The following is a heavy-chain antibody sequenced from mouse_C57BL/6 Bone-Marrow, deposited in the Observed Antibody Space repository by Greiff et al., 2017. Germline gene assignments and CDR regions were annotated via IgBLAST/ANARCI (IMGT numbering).Heavy chain of an antibody. V-gene: IGHV1-82*01. CDR2: IYPGDGDT. CDR3: ARDSNYDFDC. D-gene: IGHD2-5*01. Sequence: QVQLQQSGPELVKPGASVKISCKASGYAFSSSWMNWVKQRPGKGLEWIGRIYPGDGDTNYNGKFKGKATLTADKSSSTAYMQLSSLTSEDSAVSFCARDSNYDFDCWGQGTTLTVSS. CDR1: GYAFSSSW. J-gene: IGHJ2*01.